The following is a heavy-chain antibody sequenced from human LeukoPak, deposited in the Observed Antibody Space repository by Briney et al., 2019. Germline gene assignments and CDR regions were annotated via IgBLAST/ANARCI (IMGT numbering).Heavy chain of an antibody. D-gene: IGHD5-12*01. CDR3: ARERAGSGYDSFGYYYYYMDV. V-gene: IGHV3-30*02. CDR1: GFTFSSYG. J-gene: IGHJ6*03. CDR2: IRYDGSNK. Sequence: PGGSLRLSCAASGFTFSSYGMHWVRQAPGKGLEWVAFIRYDGSNKYYADSVKGRFTISRDNSKNTLYLQMNSLRAEDTAVYYCARERAGSGYDSFGYYYYYMDVWGKGTTVTVSS.